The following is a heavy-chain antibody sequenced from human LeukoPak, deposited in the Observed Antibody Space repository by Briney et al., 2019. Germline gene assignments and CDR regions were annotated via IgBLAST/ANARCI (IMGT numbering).Heavy chain of an antibody. V-gene: IGHV3-30*02. CDR1: GFTFSDYS. CDR2: IRYDGNNK. CDR3: AKVRYCSGVNGYPDDN. J-gene: IGHJ4*02. Sequence: GGSLRLSCAASGFTFSDYSMHWVRQAPGKGLNWVAYIRYDGNNKYYADSVKGRFTISRDNSKNILYLEMNSLSTEDTAVYYCAKVRYCSGVNGYPDDNWGQGTLVTVSS. D-gene: IGHD2-15*01.